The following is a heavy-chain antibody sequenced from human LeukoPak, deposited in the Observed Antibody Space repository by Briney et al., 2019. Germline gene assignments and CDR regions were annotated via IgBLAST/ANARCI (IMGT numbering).Heavy chain of an antibody. Sequence: SETLSLTCTVSGGSISSYYWSGIRQPPGKGLEWIGYIYYSGSTNYNPSLKSRVTISVDTSKNQFSLKLSSVTAADTAVYYCARDRGAAADLFDYWGQGTLVTVSS. CDR3: ARDRGAAADLFDY. V-gene: IGHV4-59*01. CDR1: GGSISSYY. D-gene: IGHD6-13*01. J-gene: IGHJ4*02. CDR2: IYYSGST.